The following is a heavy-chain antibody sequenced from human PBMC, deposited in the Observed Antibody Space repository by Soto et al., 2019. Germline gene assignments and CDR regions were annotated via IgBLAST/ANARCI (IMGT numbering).Heavy chain of an antibody. CDR2: IYYSGST. D-gene: IGHD3-9*01. J-gene: IGHJ6*03. Sequence: SETLSLTCTVSGGSISSYYWSWIRQPPGKGLEWIGYIYYSGSTNYNPSLKSRVTISVDTSKNQFSLKLSSVTAADTAVYYCARTYYAILTGPHYYYYMDVWGKGTTVTVSS. CDR3: ARTYYAILTGPHYYYYMDV. V-gene: IGHV4-59*08. CDR1: GGSISSYY.